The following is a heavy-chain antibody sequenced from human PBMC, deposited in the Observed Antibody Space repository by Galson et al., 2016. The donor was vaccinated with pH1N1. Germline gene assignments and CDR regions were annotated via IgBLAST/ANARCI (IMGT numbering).Heavy chain of an antibody. Sequence: SLRLSCAASGFSFRSYWMGWVRQAPGKGLEWVANIYQDGSQKLYVDSVKGRFTISRDNAKNSLYLQMNSLRVEDTAVYYCARVGAYGDYAPLNNWFNPWGQGTQVTVSS. V-gene: IGHV3-7*01. CDR2: IYQDGSQK. CDR3: ARVGAYGDYAPLNNWFNP. J-gene: IGHJ5*02. D-gene: IGHD4-17*01. CDR1: GFSFRSYW.